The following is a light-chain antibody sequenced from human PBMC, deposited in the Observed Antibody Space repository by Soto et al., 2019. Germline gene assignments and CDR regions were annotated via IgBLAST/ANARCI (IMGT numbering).Light chain of an antibody. CDR2: GAS. J-gene: IGKJ4*01. CDR1: QNFGSTY. CDR3: QQYNNWPLT. Sequence: TQSPDTLSLSPGERATLSCRASQNFGSTYLAWYQQRPAQAPRLLIHGASTRATGITDRFSASGSGTEFTLTITSLQSEDFAVYYCQQYNNWPLTFGGGTKVDIK. V-gene: IGKV3D-15*01.